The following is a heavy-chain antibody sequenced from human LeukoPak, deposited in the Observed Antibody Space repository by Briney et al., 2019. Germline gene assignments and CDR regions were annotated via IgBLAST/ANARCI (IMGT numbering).Heavy chain of an antibody. CDR1: GGTFSIYA. Sequence: GSSVTVSFKASGGTFSIYAISWVRQAPGQGLEWMGGIIPIFGTANYAQKFQGRVTITADESTSTAYMELSSLRSEDTAVYYCASNIVVVPYYYGMDVWGQGTTVTVSS. J-gene: IGHJ6*02. CDR3: ASNIVVVPYYYGMDV. V-gene: IGHV1-69*01. D-gene: IGHD2-2*01. CDR2: IIPIFGTA.